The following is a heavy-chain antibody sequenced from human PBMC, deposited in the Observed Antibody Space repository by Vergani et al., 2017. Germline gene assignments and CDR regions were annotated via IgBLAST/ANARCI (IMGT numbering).Heavy chain of an antibody. CDR1: GFTFSSYA. V-gene: IGHV3-23*04. CDR3: AKLGVVVAAHGGAGGGTGDY. Sequence: EVQLVESGGGLVQPGGSLRLSCAASGFTFSSYAMSWVRQAPGKGLEWVSAISGSGGSTYYADSVKGRFTISRDNSKNTLYLQMNSLRAEDTAVYYCAKLGVVVAAHGGAGGGTGDYWGQGTLVTVSS. CDR2: ISGSGGST. D-gene: IGHD2-15*01. J-gene: IGHJ4*02.